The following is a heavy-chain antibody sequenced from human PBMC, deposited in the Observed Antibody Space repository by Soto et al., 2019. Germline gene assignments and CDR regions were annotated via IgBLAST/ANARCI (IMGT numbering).Heavy chain of an antibody. CDR2: INAGNGNT. D-gene: IGHD3-10*01. J-gene: IGHJ5*02. Sequence: QVQLVQSGAEEKKPGASVKVSCKASGYTFTSYAMHWVRQAPGQRLEWMGWINAGNGNTKYSQKFQGRVTITRDTYASTAYMELSSLRSEDTAVYYCARGRRTMALGESYWFDPWGQGTLVTVSS. CDR1: GYTFTSYA. CDR3: ARGRRTMALGESYWFDP. V-gene: IGHV1-3*05.